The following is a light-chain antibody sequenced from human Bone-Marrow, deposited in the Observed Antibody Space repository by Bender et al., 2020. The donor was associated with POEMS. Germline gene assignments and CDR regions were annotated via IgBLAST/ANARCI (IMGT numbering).Light chain of an antibody. J-gene: IGLJ1*01. CDR1: SSDIGIYNL. CDR2: EVS. V-gene: IGLV2-23*02. Sequence: QSALTQPASVSGSPGQSITISCTGTSSDIGIYNLVSWYQQHPGKAPKLMIYEVSKRPSGVSNRFSGSKSGNTASLTISGLQAEDEADYYCCSYADSSTLVFGTGTKVTVL. CDR3: CSYADSSTLV.